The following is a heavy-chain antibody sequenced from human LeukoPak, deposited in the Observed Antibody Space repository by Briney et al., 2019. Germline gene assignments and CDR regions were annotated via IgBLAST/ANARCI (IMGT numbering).Heavy chain of an antibody. CDR2: TRNKANSYTT. J-gene: IGHJ3*02. CDR3: ARDLGMGAFDI. Sequence: PGGSLRLSCAASGFTFSDHYMDWVRQAPGKGLEWVGRTRNKANSYTTEYAASVKRRFTISRDDSKNSLYLQMNSLKTEDTAVYYCARDLGMGAFDIWGQGTMVTVSS. V-gene: IGHV3-72*01. D-gene: IGHD7-27*01. CDR1: GFTFSDHY.